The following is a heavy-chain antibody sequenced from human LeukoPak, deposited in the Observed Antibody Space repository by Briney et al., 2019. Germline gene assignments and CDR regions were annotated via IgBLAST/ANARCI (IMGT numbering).Heavy chain of an antibody. Sequence: SETLSLTCTVSGGSISSYYWSWIRQPPGKGLEWIGYIYYSGSTNYNPSLKSRVTISVDASKNQFSLKLSSVTAADTAVYYCARDVLRFGELFTPDWGQGTLVTVSS. CDR2: IYYSGST. CDR1: GGSISSYY. CDR3: ARDVLRFGELFTPD. V-gene: IGHV4-59*01. J-gene: IGHJ4*02. D-gene: IGHD3-10*01.